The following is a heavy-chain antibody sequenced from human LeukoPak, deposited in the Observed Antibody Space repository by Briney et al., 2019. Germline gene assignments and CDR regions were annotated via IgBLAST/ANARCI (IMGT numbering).Heavy chain of an antibody. V-gene: IGHV4-59*11. D-gene: IGHD4-17*01. CDR1: GGSISSRY. CDR2: MQYRGSI. CDR3: ARDLYGDYADY. Sequence: SETLSLTCSVSGGSISSRYWSWIRQPPGKGPEWIGYMQYRGSINYNPSLKSRVTISLDTSKNYFNLRLSSVTAADTAVYYCARDLYGDYADYWGQGTLVTVSS. J-gene: IGHJ4*02.